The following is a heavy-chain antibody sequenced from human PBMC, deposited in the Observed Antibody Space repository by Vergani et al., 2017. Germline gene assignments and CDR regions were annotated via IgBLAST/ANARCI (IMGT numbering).Heavy chain of an antibody. D-gene: IGHD1-1*01. V-gene: IGHV3-21*01. CDR3: ARAPSPPGTTYAFDI. Sequence: EVQLVESGGGLVKPGGSLRLSCAASGFTFSSYSMNWVRQAPGKGLEWVSSISSSSSYIYYADSVKGRFTISRDNAKNSLYLQMNSLRAEDTAVYYCARAPSPPGTTYAFDIWGQGTMVTVSS. J-gene: IGHJ3*02. CDR1: GFTFSSYS. CDR2: ISSSSSYI.